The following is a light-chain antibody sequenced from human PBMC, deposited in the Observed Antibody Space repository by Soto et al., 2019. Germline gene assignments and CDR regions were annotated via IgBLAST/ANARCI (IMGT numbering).Light chain of an antibody. Sequence: QSVLTQPPSVSAAQGQTVTISCSGGGSNTGNNFVSWYQQFPETAPKLLIYDTDKRPSGIPDRFSGSKSGTSATLGITRLQTGDEADYYCGRWDSALSLWLFGGGTKLTVL. CDR2: DTD. J-gene: IGLJ3*02. CDR3: GRWDSALSLWL. V-gene: IGLV1-51*01. CDR1: GSNTGNNF.